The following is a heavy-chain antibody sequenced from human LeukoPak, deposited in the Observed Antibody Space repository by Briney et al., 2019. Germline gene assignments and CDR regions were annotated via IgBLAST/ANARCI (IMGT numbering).Heavy chain of an antibody. Sequence: SSETLSLTCAVYGGSFSGYYWSWIRQPPGKGLEWIGEINHSGSTNYNPSLKSRVTISVDTSKNQFSLKLSSVTAADTTVYYCARGPRVRPFDYWGQGTLVTASS. CDR2: INHSGST. J-gene: IGHJ4*02. CDR1: GGSFSGYY. CDR3: ARGPRVRPFDY. V-gene: IGHV4-34*01. D-gene: IGHD3-3*01.